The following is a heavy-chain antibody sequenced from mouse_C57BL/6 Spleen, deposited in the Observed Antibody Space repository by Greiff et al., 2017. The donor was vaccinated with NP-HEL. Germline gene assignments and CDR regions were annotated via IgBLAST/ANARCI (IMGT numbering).Heavy chain of an antibody. Sequence: VQLKQSGTVLARPGASVKMSCKTSGYTFTSYWMHWVKQRPGQGLEWIGAIYPGNSDTSYNQKFKGKAKLTADKSSSTAYMQLSSLTSEDSAVYFCASPLNWDRFAYWGQGTLVTVSA. J-gene: IGHJ3*01. CDR1: GYTFTSYW. V-gene: IGHV1-5*01. CDR3: ASPLNWDRFAY. CDR2: IYPGNSDT. D-gene: IGHD4-1*01.